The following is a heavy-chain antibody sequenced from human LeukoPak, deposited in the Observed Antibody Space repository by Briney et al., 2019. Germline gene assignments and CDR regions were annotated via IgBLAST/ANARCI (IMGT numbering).Heavy chain of an antibody. CDR2: IRYDGSTK. V-gene: IGHV3-30*02. CDR1: GFTFSSYG. J-gene: IGHJ4*02. Sequence: GGSLRLSCAASGFTFSSYGMHWGRQAPGKGLEWVTFIRYDGSTKYYADSVKGRFTISRDNSKNTLYLQMNSLRAEDTAVYYCAKVTGSQLRWSTEAHFDYWGQGTLVTVSS. D-gene: IGHD4-23*01. CDR3: AKVTGSQLRWSTEAHFDY.